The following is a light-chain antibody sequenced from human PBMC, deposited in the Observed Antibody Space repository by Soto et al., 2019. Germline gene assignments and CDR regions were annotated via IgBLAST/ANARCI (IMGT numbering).Light chain of an antibody. CDR3: ETWNSNTRV. J-gene: IGLJ3*02. CDR1: SGHRSYI. V-gene: IGLV4-60*03. Sequence: QPVLTQSYSASASLGSSVNLTCTLSSGHRSYIIAWHQQQPGKAPRFLMRLASSGSQNKGSGVPDRFSGSSSGAARYLTISNLQSEDEADYYGETWNSNTRVFGGGTKVTVL. CDR2: LASSGSQ.